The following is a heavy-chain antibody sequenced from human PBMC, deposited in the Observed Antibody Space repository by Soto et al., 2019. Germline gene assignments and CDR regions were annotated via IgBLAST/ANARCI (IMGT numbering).Heavy chain of an antibody. V-gene: IGHV1-46*01. D-gene: IGHD6-13*01. CDR1: GYIFINSY. J-gene: IGHJ4*02. CDR2: INPNGGST. CDR3: ARDLAADDY. Sequence: QVHLVQSGAEVKKPGASVKVSCQASGYIFINSYIHWVRQDPGQGLEWIGIINPNGGSTNYAQKFRGRFTMASDTSTSTVYMDLSSLRSDDTAVYYCARDLAADDYWGQGTLVTVSS.